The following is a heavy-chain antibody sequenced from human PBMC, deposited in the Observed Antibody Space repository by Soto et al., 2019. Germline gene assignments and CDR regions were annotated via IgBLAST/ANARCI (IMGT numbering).Heavy chain of an antibody. CDR3: ESTLVVVPAATTAGSNYYYYGMDV. CDR1: GFTFSSYS. CDR2: ISSSSSTI. D-gene: IGHD2-2*01. J-gene: IGHJ6*02. Sequence: EVQLVESGGGLVQPGGSLRLSCAASGFTFSSYSMNWVRQAPGKGLEWVAYISSSSSTIYYADSVKGRFTISRDNAKNSLYLQMNSLRYEDTAVYYCESTLVVVPAATTAGSNYYYYGMDVWGQGTTVTVSS. V-gene: IGHV3-48*02.